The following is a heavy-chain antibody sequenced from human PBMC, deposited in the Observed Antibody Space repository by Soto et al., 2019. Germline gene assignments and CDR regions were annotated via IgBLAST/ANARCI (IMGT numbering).Heavy chain of an antibody. Sequence: PSEPLSLTCTVSGGSISSYYWSWIRQPPGKGLEWIGYIYYSGSTNYNPSLKSRATISLDTSKNQFSLKLSSVTAADTAVYYCARQGPASILNTWFDPWGQGTLVTVSS. D-gene: IGHD2-2*01. CDR2: IYYSGST. CDR3: ARQGPASILNTWFDP. CDR1: GGSISSYY. J-gene: IGHJ5*02. V-gene: IGHV4-59*01.